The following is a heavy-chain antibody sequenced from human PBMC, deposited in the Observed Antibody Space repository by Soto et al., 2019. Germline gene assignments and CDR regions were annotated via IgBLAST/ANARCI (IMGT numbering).Heavy chain of an antibody. D-gene: IGHD3-3*01. CDR1: GGSISSGDYY. CDR3: AKDPVSIPIFGGSGMDV. Sequence: QVQLQESGPGLVKPSQTLSLTCTVSGGSISSGDYYWSWIRQPPGKGLEWIGYIYYSGSTYYNPSLESRVTISVDTSKSFCSCYLSSVTAADTAVYYCAKDPVSIPIFGGSGMDVRGRGTTVTVSS. CDR2: IYYSGST. V-gene: IGHV4-30-4*01. J-gene: IGHJ6*02.